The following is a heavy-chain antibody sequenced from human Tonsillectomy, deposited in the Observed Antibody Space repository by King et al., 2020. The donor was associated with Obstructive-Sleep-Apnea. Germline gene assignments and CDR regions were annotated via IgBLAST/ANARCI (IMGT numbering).Heavy chain of an antibody. V-gene: IGHV3-23*04. CDR1: GFTFSSYA. D-gene: IGHD3-10*01. Sequence: VQLVESGGGLVQPGGSLRLSCAASGFTFSSYAMSWVRQAPGKGLEWVSAISGSGGSTYYADSVKGRFTISRDNSKNTLYLQMNSLRAEDTAVYYCAKSAWVGIMWFGELYPFDYWGQGTLVTVSS. CDR2: ISGSGGST. CDR3: AKSAWVGIMWFGELYPFDY. J-gene: IGHJ4*02.